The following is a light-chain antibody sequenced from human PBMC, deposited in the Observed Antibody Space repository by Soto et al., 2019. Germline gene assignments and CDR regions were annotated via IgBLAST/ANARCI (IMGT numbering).Light chain of an antibody. Sequence: EIVVTQSPVTLSLSPGERATLSCRASQSVSGNSLAWYQQRPGQAPSLLIYGASSRATGTPDRFSGSGSGTDFALTISRLEPEDFAVYYCEQYGSSPYTFGPGTKVEIK. CDR1: QSVSGNS. CDR3: EQYGSSPYT. J-gene: IGKJ3*01. CDR2: GAS. V-gene: IGKV3-20*01.